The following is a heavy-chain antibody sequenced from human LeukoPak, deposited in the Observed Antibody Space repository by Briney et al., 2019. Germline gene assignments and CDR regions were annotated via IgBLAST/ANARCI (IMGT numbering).Heavy chain of an antibody. CDR1: GFTFSSYA. CDR2: ISGSGGST. J-gene: IGHJ5*02. CDR3: AKSQGYNWNYVGCWFDP. D-gene: IGHD1-7*01. V-gene: IGHV3-23*01. Sequence: PGGSLRLSCAASGFTFSSYAMSWVRQAPGKGLEWVSAISGSGGSTYYADSVKGRFTISRDNSKNTLYLQMNSLRAEDTAVYYCAKSQGYNWNYVGCWFDPWGQGTLVTVSS.